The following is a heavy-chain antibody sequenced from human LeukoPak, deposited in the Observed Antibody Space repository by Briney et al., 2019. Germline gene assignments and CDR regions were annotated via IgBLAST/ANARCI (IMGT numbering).Heavy chain of an antibody. V-gene: IGHV1-69*01. Sequence: SVKVSCKASGGTFSSYAISWVRQAPGQGLEWMGGVIPIFGTANYAQKFQGRVTITADESTSTAYMELSSLRSEDTAVYYCAIYDYGDYVYGYFQHWGQGTLVTVSS. D-gene: IGHD4-17*01. J-gene: IGHJ1*01. CDR1: GGTFSSYA. CDR2: VIPIFGTA. CDR3: AIYDYGDYVYGYFQH.